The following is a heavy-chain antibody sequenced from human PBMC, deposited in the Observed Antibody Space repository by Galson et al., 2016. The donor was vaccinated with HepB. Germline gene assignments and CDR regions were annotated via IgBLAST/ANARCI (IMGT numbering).Heavy chain of an antibody. V-gene: IGHV1-2*04. D-gene: IGHD3-16*01. CDR3: ARATLTRFAPSSSWVGASAFDD. J-gene: IGHJ4*02. CDR2: INPNSGDT. CDR1: GYTFSDYY. Sequence: SVKVSCKAFGYTFSDYYIHWVRQAPGQGLEWMGWINPNSGDTKYAPKFQAWVTMTRDTSISTAYMELNRLTSDDTAVYFCARATLTRFAPSSSWVGASAFDDWGQGTLVTVSS.